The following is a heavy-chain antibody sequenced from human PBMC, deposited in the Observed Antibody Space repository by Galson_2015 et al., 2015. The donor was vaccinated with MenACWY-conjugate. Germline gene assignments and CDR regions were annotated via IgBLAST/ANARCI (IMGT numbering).Heavy chain of an antibody. Sequence: LRLPGAAPGLTFSRCAMHWARQPPGRGLGGVAVSSSVGNTHYYPASGKVRFTISRYNSNNTLYMQMNSRRADDTAVYSCARGTVSTYSYVDYWGQGTLVTVSS. CDR2: SSSVGNTH. D-gene: IGHD5-18*01. CDR3: ARGTVSTYSYVDY. CDR1: GLTFSRCA. V-gene: IGHV3-30*04. J-gene: IGHJ4*02.